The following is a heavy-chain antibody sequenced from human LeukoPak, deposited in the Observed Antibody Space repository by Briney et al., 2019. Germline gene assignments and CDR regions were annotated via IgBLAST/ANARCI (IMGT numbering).Heavy chain of an antibody. CDR1: GGSISSYY. D-gene: IGHD6-6*01. CDR3: ARDKLKSKGFDP. J-gene: IGHJ5*02. V-gene: IGHV4-59*01. Sequence: PSETLSLTCTVSGGSISSYYWSWIRQPPGKGLEWIGYTYYSGSTNYNPSLKSRVTISVDTSKNQFSLKLSSVTAADTAVYYCARDKLKSKGFDPWGQGTLVTVSS. CDR2: TYYSGST.